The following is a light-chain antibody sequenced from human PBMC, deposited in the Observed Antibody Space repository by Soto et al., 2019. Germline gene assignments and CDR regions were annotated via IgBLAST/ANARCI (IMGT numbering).Light chain of an antibody. CDR3: QKLNSYQNT. J-gene: IGKJ2*01. Sequence: DIQLTQSPSFLSASVGDRVTITCRASQGISSYLAWYQQKPGKAPKLLIYAASTLQSGVPSRFSGSGSGTEFTLTISSLQPEDFATYYCQKLNSYQNTFGQGTKLEIK. V-gene: IGKV1-9*01. CDR2: AAS. CDR1: QGISSY.